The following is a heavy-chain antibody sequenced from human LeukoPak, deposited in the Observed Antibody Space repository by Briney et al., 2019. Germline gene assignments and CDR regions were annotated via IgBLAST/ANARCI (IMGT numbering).Heavy chain of an antibody. Sequence: SETLSLTCTVSGDSISSSNYYWGWIRQPPGRGLEWIGSAYYSGSTYYNPSLKSRVTLSVDTSKNQFSLKLSSVTAADTAVYFCARANYYDVKRFDSWGQGTLVTVSS. V-gene: IGHV4-39*07. CDR3: ARANYYDVKRFDS. CDR1: GDSISSSNYY. D-gene: IGHD3-22*01. J-gene: IGHJ4*02. CDR2: AYYSGST.